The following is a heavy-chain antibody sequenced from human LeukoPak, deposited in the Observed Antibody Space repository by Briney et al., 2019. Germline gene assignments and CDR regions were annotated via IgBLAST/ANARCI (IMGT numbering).Heavy chain of an antibody. Sequence: GGSLRLSCAASGFTVSGTHMSWVRQAPGKGLEWVSAMYTGGTTYYADSVMGRFTVSRDNSRNTVFLHMNSLRVDDTAVYYCAKDEATSGGGLASWGQGTLVAVSS. CDR2: MYTGGTT. V-gene: IGHV3-53*01. CDR3: AKDEATSGGGLAS. J-gene: IGHJ4*02. D-gene: IGHD3-16*01. CDR1: GFTVSGTH.